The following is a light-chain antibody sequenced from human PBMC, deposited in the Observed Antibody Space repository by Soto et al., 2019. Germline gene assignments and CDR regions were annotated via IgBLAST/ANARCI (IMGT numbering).Light chain of an antibody. V-gene: IGLV1-47*02. CDR2: SNN. CDR1: SSNIGSNY. CDR3: AAWDYSLSGPV. J-gene: IGLJ3*02. Sequence: QPVLPQPPSASGTPGQRVTISCSGSSSNIGSNYVYWYQQLPGTAPKLLLSSNNQRPSGVPDRLSGSKSGTSASLAISGLRAEDEADYYCAAWDYSLSGPVFGGGTKVTVL.